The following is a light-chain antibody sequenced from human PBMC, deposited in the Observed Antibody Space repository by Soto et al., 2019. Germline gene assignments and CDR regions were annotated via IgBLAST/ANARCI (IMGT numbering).Light chain of an antibody. J-gene: IGLJ3*02. V-gene: IGLV2-14*01. CDR1: SSDVGAYKY. CDR2: EVN. Sequence: QSALTQPASVSGSRGQSIAISCTGTSSDVGAYKYVSWYQQHPGKAPKLIIYEVNNRPSGVSNRFSGSKSGNTASLTISWLQAEDESDYYCISYTTRSTWVFGGGTKVTVL. CDR3: ISYTTRSTWV.